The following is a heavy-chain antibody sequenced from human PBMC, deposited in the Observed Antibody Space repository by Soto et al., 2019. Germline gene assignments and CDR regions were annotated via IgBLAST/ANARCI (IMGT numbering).Heavy chain of an antibody. J-gene: IGHJ5*02. CDR3: ARDSFATGSLDP. V-gene: IGHV3-7*01. CDR1: GFTFSSYW. D-gene: IGHD1-1*01. Sequence: EVQLVESGGGLVQPGGYLRLSCAASGFTFSSYWMTWVRQAPGKGLEWVANIKVDGSDKYYADSVKGRFTISRDNAKNSLYLQMNSLTAEDTAVYHCARDSFATGSLDPWGQGSLVTVSS. CDR2: IKVDGSDK.